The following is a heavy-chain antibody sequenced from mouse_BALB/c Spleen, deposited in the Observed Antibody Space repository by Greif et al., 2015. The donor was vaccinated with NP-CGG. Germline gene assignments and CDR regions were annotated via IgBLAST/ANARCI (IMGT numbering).Heavy chain of an antibody. J-gene: IGHJ3*01. Sequence: EVNVVESGAELVRPGALVKLSCKASGFNIKDYYMHWVKQRPEQGLEWIGWIDPENGNTIYDPKFQGKASITADTSSNTAYLQLSSLTSEDTAVYYCARSTTARAPLAWFAYWGQGTLVTVSA. CDR3: ARSTTARAPLAWFAY. V-gene: IGHV14-1*02. CDR1: GFNIKDYY. CDR2: IDPENGNT. D-gene: IGHD3-2*01.